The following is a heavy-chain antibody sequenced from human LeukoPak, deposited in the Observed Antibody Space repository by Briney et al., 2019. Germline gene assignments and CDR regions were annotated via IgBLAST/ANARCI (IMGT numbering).Heavy chain of an antibody. CDR2: INPSAGNT. Sequence: ASVKVSCKAFGYSFTDYNMHWVRQAPGQGLEWMGMINPSAGNTGFTQKFQGRVTMTRDASTSTVSMDLSSLTSEDTAVYFCASEPRDSFYFDYWGQGTLVTVSS. V-gene: IGHV1-46*01. J-gene: IGHJ4*02. D-gene: IGHD2-15*01. CDR1: GYSFTDYN. CDR3: ASEPRDSFYFDY.